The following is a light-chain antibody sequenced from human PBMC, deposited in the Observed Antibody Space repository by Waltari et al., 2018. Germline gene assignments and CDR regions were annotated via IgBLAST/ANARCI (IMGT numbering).Light chain of an antibody. J-gene: IGKJ1*01. CDR1: QSVLFRSNNKNY. Sequence: DIVMTQFPDSLAVSLGERATINCKSRQSVLFRSNNKNYFSWYQQKPGQPPNLLIYWASTRESGVPDRFNGSGSGTDFTLTISSLQAEDVAVYYCQQFLNTPWTFGQGTKVEIK. CDR2: WAS. CDR3: QQFLNTPWT. V-gene: IGKV4-1*01.